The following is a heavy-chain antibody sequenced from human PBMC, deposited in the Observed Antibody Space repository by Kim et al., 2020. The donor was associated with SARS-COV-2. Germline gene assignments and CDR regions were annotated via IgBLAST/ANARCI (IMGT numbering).Heavy chain of an antibody. CDR3: ARDIAVAGTNWFDP. D-gene: IGHD6-19*01. Sequence: ASVKVSCKASGYTFTSYAMNWVRQAPGQGLEWMGWINTNTGNPTYAQGFTGRFVFSLDTSVSTAYLQISSLKAEDTAVYYCARDIAVAGTNWFDPWGQGTLVTVSS. CDR1: GYTFTSYA. J-gene: IGHJ5*02. V-gene: IGHV7-4-1*02. CDR2: INTNTGNP.